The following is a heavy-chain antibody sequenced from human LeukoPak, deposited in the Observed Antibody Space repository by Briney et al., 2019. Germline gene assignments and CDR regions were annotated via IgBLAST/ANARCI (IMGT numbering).Heavy chain of an antibody. CDR2: ISLGTSSI. Sequence: GGSLRLSCAASGFTFSNYNMNWVRQAPGKGLEWVSYISLGTSSIYYADSVKGRFTVSRDNAKNSLYLQMNSLRAEDTAVYYCAREPTYSSSWHTTCDYWGQGTLVTVSS. V-gene: IGHV3-48*01. CDR1: GFTFSNYN. CDR3: AREPTYSSSWHTTCDY. J-gene: IGHJ4*02. D-gene: IGHD6-13*01.